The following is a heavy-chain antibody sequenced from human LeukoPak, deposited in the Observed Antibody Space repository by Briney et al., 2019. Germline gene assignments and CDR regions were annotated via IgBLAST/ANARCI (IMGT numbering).Heavy chain of an antibody. V-gene: IGHV4-38-2*01. D-gene: IGHD2-2*01. CDR1: GYSISSGYY. CDR3: ARRSCSSTSCYPLDAFDI. J-gene: IGHJ3*02. Sequence: SETLSLTCAVSGYSISSGYYWGWIRQPPGTGLEWIGSIYHSGSTYYNPSLKSRVTISVDMSKNQFSLTLGSVTAADTAVYYCARRSCSSTSCYPLDAFDIWGQGTMVTVSS. CDR2: IYHSGST.